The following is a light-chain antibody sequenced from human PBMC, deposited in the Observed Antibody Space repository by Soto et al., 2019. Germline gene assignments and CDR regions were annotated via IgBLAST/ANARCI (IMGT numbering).Light chain of an antibody. Sequence: EIVLTQSPGTLSLSPGERATLSCRASQSVGRNYLAWYQQKPGQAPRLLIYCASNRATGIPDRFSGSGSGTDFPLTLSRLEPEDFAVYYCQQYASSPLTFGEGTKVEIK. J-gene: IGKJ4*01. CDR2: CAS. CDR3: QQYASSPLT. V-gene: IGKV3-20*01. CDR1: QSVGRNY.